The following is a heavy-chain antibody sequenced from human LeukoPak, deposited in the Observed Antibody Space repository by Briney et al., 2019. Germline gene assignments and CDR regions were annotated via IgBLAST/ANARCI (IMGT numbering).Heavy chain of an antibody. CDR1: GGSLSSSSYY. V-gene: IGHV3-21*04. J-gene: IGHJ4*02. D-gene: IGHD4-17*01. Sequence: ETLSLTCTVSGGSLSSSSYYWGWIRQPPGKGLEWVSSISSSSSYIYYADSVKGRFTISRDNAKNSLYLQMNSLRAEDTAVYYCAKDLTTVTIGYFDYWGQGTLVTVSS. CDR3: AKDLTTVTIGYFDY. CDR2: ISSSSSYI.